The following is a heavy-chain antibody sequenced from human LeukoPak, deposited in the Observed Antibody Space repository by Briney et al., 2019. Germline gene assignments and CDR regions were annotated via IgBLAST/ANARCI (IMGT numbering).Heavy chain of an antibody. J-gene: IGHJ4*02. CDR1: GYTFTSYY. CDR2: INPSGGST. D-gene: IGHD6-19*01. V-gene: IGHV1-46*01. CDR3: ASSENSSGWTD. Sequence: ASVKVSCKASGYTFTSYYMHWARQAPGQGLEWMGIINPSGGSTSYAQKFQGRVTMTRDTSTSTVYMELSSLRSEDTAVYYCASSENSSGWTDWGQGTLVTVSS.